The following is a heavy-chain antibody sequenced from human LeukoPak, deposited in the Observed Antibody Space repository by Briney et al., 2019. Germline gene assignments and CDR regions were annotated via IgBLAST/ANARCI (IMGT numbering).Heavy chain of an antibody. CDR2: ISSSGGTI. D-gene: IGHD3-9*01. J-gene: IGHJ4*02. CDR1: GVIFSNYE. CDR3: ARDGPQQVDWLVGYFDY. V-gene: IGHV3-48*03. Sequence: PGGSLRLSCAVSGVIFSNYEMNWVRQAPGRGLEWVSYISSSGGTIYYADSVKGRFTISRDNAQNSLYLQMNSLRAEDTALYYCARDGPQQVDWLVGYFDYWGQGTLVTVSS.